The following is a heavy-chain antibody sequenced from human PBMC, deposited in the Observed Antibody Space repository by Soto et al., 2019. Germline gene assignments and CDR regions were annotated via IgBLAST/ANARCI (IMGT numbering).Heavy chain of an antibody. D-gene: IGHD3-3*01. CDR2: INPSGGST. CDR3: ARERYYDFWSGYYWPYYYYGMDV. Sequence: ASVKVSCKASGYTFTSYGISWVRQAPGQGLEWMGIINPSGGSTSYVQKFQGRVTMTRDTSTSTVYMELSSLRSEDTAVYYCARERYYDFWSGYYWPYYYYGMDVWGQGTTVTVSS. V-gene: IGHV1-46*01. J-gene: IGHJ6*02. CDR1: GYTFTSYG.